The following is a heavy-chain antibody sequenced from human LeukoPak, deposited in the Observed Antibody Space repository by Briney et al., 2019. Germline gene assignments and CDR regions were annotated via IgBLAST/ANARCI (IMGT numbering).Heavy chain of an antibody. CDR3: ARDGIAVAGKGWFDP. V-gene: IGHV1-2*02. D-gene: IGHD6-19*01. CDR2: INPNSGGT. J-gene: IGHJ5*02. CDR1: GGTFSSYA. Sequence: LRASVKVSCKASGGTFSSYAISWVRQAPGQGLEWMGWINPNSGGTNYAQKFQGRVTMTRDTSISTAYMELSRLRSDDTAVYYCARDGIAVAGKGWFDPWGQGTLVTVSS.